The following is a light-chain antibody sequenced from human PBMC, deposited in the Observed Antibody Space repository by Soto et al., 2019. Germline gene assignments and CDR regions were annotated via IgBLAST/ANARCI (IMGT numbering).Light chain of an antibody. CDR1: QSITYW. CDR3: QQYHSFSFT. Sequence: DIQMTQSPSSLSASVGDRVTITCRASQSITYWLSWYQQKPGRAPKLLIYDVFNLQSGVTSRFSGSGSGTEFPLAISSLQPDDSATDYCQQYHSFSFTFHQGTK. V-gene: IGKV1-5*01. J-gene: IGKJ2*01. CDR2: DVF.